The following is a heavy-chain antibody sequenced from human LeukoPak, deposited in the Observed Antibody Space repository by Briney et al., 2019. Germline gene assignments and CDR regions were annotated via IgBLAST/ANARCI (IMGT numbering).Heavy chain of an antibody. J-gene: IGHJ6*02. D-gene: IGHD3-3*01. CDR2: IWYDGSNK. Sequence: PGGSLRLSCAASGFTFSSYAMHWVRQAPGKGLEWVAVIWYDGSNKYYADSVKGRFTISRDNSKNTLYLQMNSLRAEDTAVYYCARDRDFWSGPFGMDVWGQGTTVTVSS. CDR1: GFTFSSYA. V-gene: IGHV3-33*08. CDR3: ARDRDFWSGPFGMDV.